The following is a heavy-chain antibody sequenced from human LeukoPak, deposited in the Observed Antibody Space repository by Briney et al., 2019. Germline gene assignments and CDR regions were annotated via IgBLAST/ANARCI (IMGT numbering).Heavy chain of an antibody. Sequence: ASVKVSCKASGYTFTDYYMHWVRQAPGQGFEWMGWINPNDGDTNYAQKFLGRVTMTRDTSISTAHMEVSRLRSDDTAVYYCARANFLYCSSTTCLFDYWGRGTLVTVSS. J-gene: IGHJ4*02. CDR2: INPNDGDT. D-gene: IGHD2-2*01. CDR3: ARANFLYCSSTTCLFDY. V-gene: IGHV1-2*02. CDR1: GYTFTDYY.